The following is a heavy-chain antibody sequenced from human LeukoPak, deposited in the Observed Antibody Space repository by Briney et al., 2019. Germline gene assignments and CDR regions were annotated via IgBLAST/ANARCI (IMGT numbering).Heavy chain of an antibody. D-gene: IGHD2-15*01. CDR3: ARTVYCSGGSCSQIDAFDI. CDR2: INPSGGST. Sequence: ASVNVSCKASGYTFTSYYMHWVRQAPGQGLEWMGIINPSGGSTSYAQKFQGRVTMTRDMSTSTVYMELSSLRSEDTAVYYCARTVYCSGGSCSQIDAFDIWGQGTMVTVSS. J-gene: IGHJ3*02. CDR1: GYTFTSYY. V-gene: IGHV1-46*01.